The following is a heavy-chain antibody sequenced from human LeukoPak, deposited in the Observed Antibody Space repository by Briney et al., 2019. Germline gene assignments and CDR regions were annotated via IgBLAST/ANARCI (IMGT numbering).Heavy chain of an antibody. CDR3: ARDGAAAGYYYYGMDV. J-gene: IGHJ6*02. D-gene: IGHD6-13*01. CDR2: ISYDGSNK. CDR1: GFTFSSYA. Sequence: QPGGSLRLSCAASGFTFSSYAMHWVRQAPGKGLEWVAVISYDGSNKYYADSVKGRFTISRDNSKNTLYLQMNSLRAEDTAVYYCARDGAAAGYYYYGMDVWGQGTTVTVSS. V-gene: IGHV3-30-3*01.